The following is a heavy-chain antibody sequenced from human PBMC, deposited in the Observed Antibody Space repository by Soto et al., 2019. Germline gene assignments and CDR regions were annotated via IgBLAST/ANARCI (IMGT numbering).Heavy chain of an antibody. CDR3: ARDAQQLI. CDR2: IRQDGNEK. CDR1: GFTYSNYW. Sequence: EVQLVESGGGLVQPGGSLRLSCAASGFTYSNYWMTWVHQAPGKGLEWVANIRQDGNEKYYVDSVKGRFTISRDNAKSSLYLHMDSLRVEDTAVYYCARDAQQLIGGQGTLVTVSS. J-gene: IGHJ4*02. D-gene: IGHD6-13*01. V-gene: IGHV3-7*01.